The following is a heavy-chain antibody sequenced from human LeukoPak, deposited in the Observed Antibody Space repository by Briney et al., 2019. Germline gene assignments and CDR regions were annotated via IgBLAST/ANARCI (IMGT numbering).Heavy chain of an antibody. D-gene: IGHD1-14*01. CDR2: IRFDGSNT. J-gene: IGHJ6*03. Sequence: GGSLRLSCVASGFTFRLFGMHWVRQAPGKGLEWVSFIRFDGSNTYHADSVKGRFTISRDNTKNTLYVQMNSLRAEDTALYYCARDFRTNYYYYMDVWGKGTTVTVSS. CDR1: GFTFRLFG. CDR3: ARDFRTNYYYYMDV. V-gene: IGHV3-30*02.